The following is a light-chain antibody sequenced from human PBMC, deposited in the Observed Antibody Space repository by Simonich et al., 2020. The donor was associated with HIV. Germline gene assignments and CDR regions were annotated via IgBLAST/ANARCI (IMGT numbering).Light chain of an antibody. CDR1: QRVLYSSNNKNY. CDR3: PLT. CDR2: WAS. V-gene: IGKV4-1*01. J-gene: IGKJ4*01. Sequence: DIVMTQSPDFLAVSLGERSTINCKSSQRVLYSSNNKNYLAWFQQKPGQPPKLLIYWASTRESGVPDRFSGSGSGTDFTLTISSLQAEDVAVYSTPLTFGGGTKVEIK.